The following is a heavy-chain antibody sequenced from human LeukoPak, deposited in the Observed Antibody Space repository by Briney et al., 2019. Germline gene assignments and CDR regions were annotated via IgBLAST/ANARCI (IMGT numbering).Heavy chain of an antibody. CDR3: AKLWVMITFGGVIDIEAPGSSGDY. CDR2: ISGSGGST. D-gene: IGHD3-16*02. J-gene: IGHJ4*02. CDR1: GFTISSYA. V-gene: IGHV3-23*01. Sequence: GGSLRLSCAASGFTISSYAMSWVRQAPGKGLEWVSSISGSGGSTYYADSVKGRFTISRDNSKNTLYLQMNSLRAEDTAVYYCAKLWVMITFGGVIDIEAPGSSGDYWGQGTLVTVSS.